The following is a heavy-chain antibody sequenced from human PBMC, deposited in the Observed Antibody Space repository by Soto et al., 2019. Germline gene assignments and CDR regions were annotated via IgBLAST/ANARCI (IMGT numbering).Heavy chain of an antibody. V-gene: IGHV4-39*01. CDR2: IYYSGST. J-gene: IGHJ4*02. CDR1: GGSISSSSYY. D-gene: IGHD4-17*01. Sequence: QLQLQESGPGLVKHSETLSLTCTVSGGSISSSSYYWGWIRQPPGQGLEWIGGIYYSGSTYSNPSLESRVTTSVATSMTQLALKLRSVTAADTAVYGSARLGQKDHGEIDYWGQRTLVCVAS. CDR3: ARLGQKDHGEIDY.